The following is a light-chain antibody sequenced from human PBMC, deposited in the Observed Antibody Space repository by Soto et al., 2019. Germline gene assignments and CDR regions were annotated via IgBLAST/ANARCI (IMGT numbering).Light chain of an antibody. CDR3: QTLGTCIHGV. V-gene: IGLV4-69*01. CDR2: LNSDGSH. CDR1: SGHSSYA. J-gene: IGLJ2*01. Sequence: QLVLTQSPSASASLGASVKLTCTLSSGHSSYAIAWHQQQPEKGPRYLMKLNSDGSHSKGDGIPDRFSGSSSGAERYLTSSGVQCEDEAVYYCQTLGTCIHGVFGGGPQLTV.